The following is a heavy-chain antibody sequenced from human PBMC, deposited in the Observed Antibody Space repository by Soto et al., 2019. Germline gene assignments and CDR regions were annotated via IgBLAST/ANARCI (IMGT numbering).Heavy chain of an antibody. Sequence: QVQLVESGGGVVQPGRSLRLSCAASGFTFSSYGMHWVRQAPGKGLEWVAVIWYDGSNKYYADSVKGRFTISRDNSKNTLYLQMNSLRAEDTAVYYCARETSGWYSFDYWGQGTLVTVSS. CDR2: IWYDGSNK. D-gene: IGHD6-19*01. J-gene: IGHJ4*02. V-gene: IGHV3-33*01. CDR1: GFTFSSYG. CDR3: ARETSGWYSFDY.